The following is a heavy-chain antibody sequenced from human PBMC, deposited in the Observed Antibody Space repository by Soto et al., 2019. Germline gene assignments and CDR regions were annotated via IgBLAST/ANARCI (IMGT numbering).Heavy chain of an antibody. CDR3: GRHLAAAGAFDC. CDR1: GYTFTNYA. D-gene: IGHD6-13*01. CDR2: ICAYNGNT. J-gene: IGHJ4*02. V-gene: IGHV1-18*01. Sequence: QVQLVQSGAEVKKPGASVKVSCKASGYTFTNYAFTWVRQAPGQGLERMGWICAYNGNTNYPQRLLGRVTMTTDTSTSPDYMDLRAVRSDVSAVYYGGRHLAAAGAFDCWGQGALVTVSS.